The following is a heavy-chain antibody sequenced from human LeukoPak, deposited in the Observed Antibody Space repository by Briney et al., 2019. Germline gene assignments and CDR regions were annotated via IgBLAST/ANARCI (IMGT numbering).Heavy chain of an antibody. CDR3: ARGPYGSSGTPDAFDI. CDR1: GFTFSSYA. J-gene: IGHJ3*02. CDR2: MSGSGGST. V-gene: IGHV3-23*01. Sequence: GGSLRLSCAASGFTFSSYAMSWVRQAPGKGLEWVSVMSGSGGSTYYADSVRGRFTISRDNSKNTLYLQMNSLRAEDTAVYYCARGPYGSSGTPDAFDIWGQGTMVTVSS. D-gene: IGHD3-10*01.